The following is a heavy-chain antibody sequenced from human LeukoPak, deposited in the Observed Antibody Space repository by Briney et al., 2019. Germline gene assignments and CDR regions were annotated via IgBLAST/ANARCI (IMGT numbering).Heavy chain of an antibody. Sequence: PGQSLRLSCAASGFXVSSNFMSWVLHAPWKGLEWVSGIYSGGSTYYADSVKGRFTISRDNSKNTLYLQMNSLRVEDTAVYYCALGLVTDYWGQGTLVMVSS. J-gene: IGHJ4*02. CDR2: IYSGGST. V-gene: IGHV3-66*01. CDR1: GFXVSSNF. D-gene: IGHD3-9*01. CDR3: ALGLVTDY.